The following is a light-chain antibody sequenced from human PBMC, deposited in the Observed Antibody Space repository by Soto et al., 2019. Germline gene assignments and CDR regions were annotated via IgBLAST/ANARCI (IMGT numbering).Light chain of an antibody. CDR1: SSNVGRNY. V-gene: IGLV1-47*01. Sequence: QLVLTQPPSASGTPGQRVSISCSGSSSNVGRNYVFWYQQLPGMAPKLLIYRNTQRPSGVPDRFSGSKSGTSASLAISGLRSEYEAEYHCAAWDDSLSSPIFGGGTKLTVL. CDR2: RNT. J-gene: IGLJ2*01. CDR3: AAWDDSLSSPI.